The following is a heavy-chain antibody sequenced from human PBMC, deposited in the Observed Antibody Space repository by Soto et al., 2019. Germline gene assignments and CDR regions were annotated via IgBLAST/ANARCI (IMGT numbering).Heavy chain of an antibody. CDR3: ARGLYCSGGSCYVYFQH. CDR1: GGSFSGYY. D-gene: IGHD2-15*01. V-gene: IGHV4-34*01. CDR2: INHSGST. Sequence: SETLSLTCAVYGGSFSGYYWSWIRQPPGKGLEWIGEINHSGSTNYNPSLKSRVTISVDTPKNQFSLKLSSVTAADTAVYYCARGLYCSGGSCYVYFQHWGQGTLVTVSS. J-gene: IGHJ1*01.